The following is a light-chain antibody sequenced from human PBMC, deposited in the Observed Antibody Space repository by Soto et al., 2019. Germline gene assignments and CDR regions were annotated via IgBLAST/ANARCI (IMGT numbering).Light chain of an antibody. J-gene: IGKJ1*01. CDR2: GAS. Sequence: SLSKLSDSPGEGATLYCGASQSVSSNLAWYQQKPGQAPRLLIYGASRRATGIPDRFSGSGSGTDFTLTISRLEPDDFAVYFCHQYCSSGTVGQGTKVDI. V-gene: IGKV3-20*01. CDR1: QSVSSN. CDR3: HQYCSSGT.